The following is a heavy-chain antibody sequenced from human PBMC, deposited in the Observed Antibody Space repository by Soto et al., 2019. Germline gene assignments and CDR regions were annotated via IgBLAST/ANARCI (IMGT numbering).Heavy chain of an antibody. D-gene: IGHD3-22*01. Sequence: EVQLVETGGGLIQPGGSLRLSCAASGFTVSSNYMSWVRQAPGKGLEWVSVIYSGGSTYYADSVKGRFTISRNNSKNTLYLKMNSLRAEDTAVYYCASFREDYYDSSGYYPDAFDIWGQGTMVTVSS. J-gene: IGHJ3*02. CDR3: ASFREDYYDSSGYYPDAFDI. V-gene: IGHV3-53*02. CDR2: IYSGGST. CDR1: GFTVSSNY.